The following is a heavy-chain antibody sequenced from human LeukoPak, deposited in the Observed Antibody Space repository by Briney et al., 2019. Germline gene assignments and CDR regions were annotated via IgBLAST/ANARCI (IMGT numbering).Heavy chain of an antibody. J-gene: IGHJ4*02. CDR1: GFTFSNYW. CDR2: INRDGSTA. CDR3: ARDKKSGESSEIDY. D-gene: IGHD3-10*01. V-gene: IGHV3-74*01. Sequence: GGSLRLSCAASGFTFSNYWVHWVRQAPGEGLVWVSRINRDGSTANYADSVKGRFTVSRDNAKNTLNLQMNSLRAEDTAVYYCARDKKSGESSEIDYWGQGTLVTVSS.